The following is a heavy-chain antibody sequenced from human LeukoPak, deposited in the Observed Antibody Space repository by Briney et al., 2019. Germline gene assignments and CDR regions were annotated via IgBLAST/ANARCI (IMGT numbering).Heavy chain of an antibody. V-gene: IGHV3-48*01. J-gene: IGHJ4*02. CDR3: AYSRSSWHSYLDY. CDR2: ISGTSYSI. Sequence: PGGPLRLSGVASGFTFSSYSMNWFRQAPGKGREGVSYISGTSYSIYYADSVKVRFTISRDNAKNSLYLQMSSLRAQDTAVYYCAYSRSSWHSYLDYWGQGTLVTVSS. CDR1: GFTFSSYS. D-gene: IGHD6-13*01.